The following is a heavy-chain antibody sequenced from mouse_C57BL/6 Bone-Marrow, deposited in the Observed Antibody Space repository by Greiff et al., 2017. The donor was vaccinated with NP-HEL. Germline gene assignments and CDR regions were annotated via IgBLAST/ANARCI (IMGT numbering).Heavy chain of an antibody. D-gene: IGHD1-1*01. Sequence: QVQLQQPGAELVKPGASVKVSCKASGYTFTSYWMHWVKQRPGQGLEWIGRIHPSDSDTNYNQKFKGKATLTVDKSSSTADMQLSSLTSEDSAVYYCAIFDYYGSSHFDYWGQGTTLTVSS. CDR2: IHPSDSDT. CDR3: AIFDYYGSSHFDY. V-gene: IGHV1-74*01. CDR1: GYTFTSYW. J-gene: IGHJ2*01.